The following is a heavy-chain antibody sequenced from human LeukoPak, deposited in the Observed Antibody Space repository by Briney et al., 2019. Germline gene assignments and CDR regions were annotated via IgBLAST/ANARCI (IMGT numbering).Heavy chain of an antibody. CDR1: GFTFSSYW. D-gene: IGHD6-19*01. Sequence: PGGSLRLSCAASGFTFSSYWMHWVRQAPGKGLVWVSRIKSDGSTTSYADSVKGRFTISRDNAKNTLYLQMNSLRAEDTAVYYCTRRGAVAGTLDLWGRGTLVTVSS. CDR2: IKSDGSTT. J-gene: IGHJ2*01. CDR3: TRRGAVAGTLDL. V-gene: IGHV3-74*01.